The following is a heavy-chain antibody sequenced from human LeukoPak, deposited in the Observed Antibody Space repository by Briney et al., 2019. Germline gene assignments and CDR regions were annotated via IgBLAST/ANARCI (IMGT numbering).Heavy chain of an antibody. J-gene: IGHJ5*02. CDR1: GVSISSFY. V-gene: IGHV4-4*07. D-gene: IGHD4-17*01. CDR3: ARVGLYGEYTS. Sequence: SETLSLTCNVSGVSISSFYWSWIRQPAGKGLEWVGRIYTSGKANYNPSLKSRLTLSVDTSTNQFSLKLSSVTAADTALYYCARVGLYGEYTSWGQGTLVTVSS. CDR2: IYTSGKA.